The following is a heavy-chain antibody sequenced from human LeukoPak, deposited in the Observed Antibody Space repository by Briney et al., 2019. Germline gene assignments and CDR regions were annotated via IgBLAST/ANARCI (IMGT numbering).Heavy chain of an antibody. CDR2: IYTSGST. D-gene: IGHD1-26*01. V-gene: IGHV4-61*02. CDR3: ARGASYHFDY. Sequence: PSETLSLTCTVSGGSISSGSYYWSWIRQPAGKGLEWIGRIYTSGSTNYNPSLKSRVTISVDTSKNQFSLKLSSVTAADTAVYYCARGASYHFDYWGQGTLVTVSS. CDR1: GGSISSGSYY. J-gene: IGHJ4*02.